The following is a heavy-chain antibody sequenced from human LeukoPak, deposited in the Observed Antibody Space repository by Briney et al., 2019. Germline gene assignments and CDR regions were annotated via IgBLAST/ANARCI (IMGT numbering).Heavy chain of an antibody. CDR2: ISSRSSYI. D-gene: IGHD3-16*02. CDR3: ARDYDYVWGSYRYTSDAFDI. CDR1: GFTFSSYS. V-gene: IGHV3-21*01. Sequence: GGSLRLSCAASGFTFSSYSMNWVRQAPGKGLEWVSSISSRSSYIYYADSVKGRFTISRDNAKNSLYLQMNSLRAEDTAVYYCARDYDYVWGSYRYTSDAFDIWGQGTMVTVSS. J-gene: IGHJ3*02.